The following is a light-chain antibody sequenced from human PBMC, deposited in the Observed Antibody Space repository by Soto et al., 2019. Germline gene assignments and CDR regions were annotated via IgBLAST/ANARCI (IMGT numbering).Light chain of an antibody. V-gene: IGKV4-1*01. CDR1: QSILYSSNNKNY. J-gene: IGKJ1*01. CDR2: WAS. Sequence: DIVMTQSPDSLAVSLGERATINCKSSQSILYSSNNKNYLAWYQQKPGQPPKLLIYWASTRESGVPDRFSGSGSGTDFTLTISSLEPEDFAVYYCQQYVSSPRTFGQGTKVEI. CDR3: QQYVSSPRT.